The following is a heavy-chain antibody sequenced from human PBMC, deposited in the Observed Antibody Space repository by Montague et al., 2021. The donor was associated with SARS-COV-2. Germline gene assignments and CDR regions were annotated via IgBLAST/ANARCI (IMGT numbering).Heavy chain of an antibody. CDR1: GFSLSTSGMC. CDR2: XXWXXXK. V-gene: IGHV2-70*01. Sequence: PALVKPTQTLTLTCTFSGFSLSTSGMCVSWIRQPPGKALEWLAXXXWXXXKYXSTSLKTRLTISKDTSKNQVVLTMTNMDPVDTATYYCARTSVEMATIGAYYYYGMDVWGQGTTVTVSS. CDR3: ARTSVEMATIGAYYYYGMDV. D-gene: IGHD5-24*01. J-gene: IGHJ6*02.